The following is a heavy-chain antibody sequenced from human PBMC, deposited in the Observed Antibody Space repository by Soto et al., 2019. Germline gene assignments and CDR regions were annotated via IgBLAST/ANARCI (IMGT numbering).Heavy chain of an antibody. CDR3: AHRRGGYNWDDGYFDY. D-gene: IGHD1-20*01. CDR2: TYWDNDN. Sequence: QITLKESGPTLVKPTETLTLTCTFSGFSISTSGVGVGWIRQPPGKALEWLAFTYWDNDNRYNPSLRSRVTAAKDTSKNLVVLLMTNMDPVDTATYFCAHRRGGYNWDDGYFDYWGQGTLVTVSS. CDR1: GFSISTSGVG. J-gene: IGHJ4*02. V-gene: IGHV2-5*02.